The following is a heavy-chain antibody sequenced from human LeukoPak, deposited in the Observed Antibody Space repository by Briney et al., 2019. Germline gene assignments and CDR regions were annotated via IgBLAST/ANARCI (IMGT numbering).Heavy chain of an antibody. CDR1: GFTFSSYG. CDR2: ISYDGSNK. J-gene: IGHJ4*02. V-gene: IGHV3-30*18. Sequence: GGSLRLSCAASGFTFSSYGMHWVRQAPGKGLEWVAVISYDGSNKYYADSVKGRSTISRDNSKNTLYLQMNSLRAEDTAVYYCAKDHAGSSSWFQQFDYWGQGTLVTVSS. CDR3: AKDHAGSSSWFQQFDY. D-gene: IGHD6-13*01.